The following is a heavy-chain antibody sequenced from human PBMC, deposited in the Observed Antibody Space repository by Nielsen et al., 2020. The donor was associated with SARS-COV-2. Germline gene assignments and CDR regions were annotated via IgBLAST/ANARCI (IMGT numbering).Heavy chain of an antibody. J-gene: IGHJ6*02. V-gene: IGHV7-4-1*02. CDR3: ARDRQPLNYYYGMDV. CDR2: INTNTGNP. CDR1: GYTFTGYA. Sequence: ASVKVSCKASGYTFTGYAMNWVRQAPGQGLEWVGWINTNTGNPTYAQAFTGRFVFSLDTSVSTAFLQISSLKAEDTAAYYCARDRQPLNYYYGMDVWGQGTTVTVSS. D-gene: IGHD1-1*01.